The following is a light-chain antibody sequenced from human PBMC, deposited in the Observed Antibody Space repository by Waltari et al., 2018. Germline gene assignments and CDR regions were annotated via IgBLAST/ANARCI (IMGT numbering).Light chain of an antibody. CDR3: QQYYSTPPVT. CDR2: WAS. CDR1: QSVLYSSNNKNY. J-gene: IGKJ5*01. V-gene: IGKV4-1*01. Sequence: DIVMTQSPDSLAVSLGERATINCKSSQSVLYSSNNKNYLAWSQQKPGQPPKLLIYWASTRESGVPDRFSGSGSGTDFTLTISSLRAEDVAVYYCQQYYSTPPVTFGQGTRLEIK.